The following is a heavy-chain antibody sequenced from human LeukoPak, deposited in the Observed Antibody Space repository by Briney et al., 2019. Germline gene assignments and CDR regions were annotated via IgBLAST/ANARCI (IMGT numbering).Heavy chain of an antibody. CDR2: INHSGST. CDR1: GGSFSGYY. V-gene: IGHV4-34*01. CDR3: ARSYYDFWSGYYKNWFDP. J-gene: IGHJ5*02. Sequence: SETLSLTCAVYGGSFSGYYWSWNRQPPGKGLEWIGEINHSGSTYYNPSLKSRVTISVDRSKNQFSLKLSSVTAADTAVYYCARSYYDFWSGYYKNWFDPWGQGTLVTVSS. D-gene: IGHD3-3*01.